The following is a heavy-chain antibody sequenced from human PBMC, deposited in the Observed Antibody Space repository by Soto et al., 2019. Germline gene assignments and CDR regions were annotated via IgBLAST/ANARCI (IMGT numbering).Heavy chain of an antibody. D-gene: IGHD6-13*01. Sequence: GGSLRLSCAASGFTFSSYAMSWVRQAPGKGLEWVSAISGSGDKTYYADSVKGRFTISRDNSKNTLYLQMNSLRAEDTAVYYCAKDGKIAAAGTWVKYFDYWGQGTLVTVS. CDR2: ISGSGDKT. V-gene: IGHV3-23*01. CDR1: GFTFSSYA. J-gene: IGHJ4*02. CDR3: AKDGKIAAAGTWVKYFDY.